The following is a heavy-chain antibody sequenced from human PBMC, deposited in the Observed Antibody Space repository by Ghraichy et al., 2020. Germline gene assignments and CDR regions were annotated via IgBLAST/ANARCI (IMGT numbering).Heavy chain of an antibody. Sequence: SGPTLVKPTQTLTLTCTFSGFSLSTSGVGVGWIRQPPGKALEWLALIYWDDDKRYSPSLKSRLTITKDTSKNQVVLTMTNMDPVDTATYYCAHRRTYCGGDCYSEYFQHWGQGTLVTVSS. D-gene: IGHD2-21*01. CDR1: GFSLSTSGVG. CDR3: AHRRTYCGGDCYSEYFQH. CDR2: IYWDDDK. J-gene: IGHJ1*01. V-gene: IGHV2-5*02.